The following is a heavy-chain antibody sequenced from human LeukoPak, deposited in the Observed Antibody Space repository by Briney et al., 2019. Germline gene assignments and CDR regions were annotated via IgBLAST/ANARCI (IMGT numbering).Heavy chain of an antibody. CDR1: GGTFSSYA. Sequence: GASVKVSCKASGGTFSSYAISWVRQAPGQGLEWMGGIIPIFGTANYAQKFQGRVTITTDESTSTAYMELSSLRSEDTAVYYCASDGTGGTRRAPHDAFDIWGQGTMVTVSS. J-gene: IGHJ3*02. CDR2: IIPIFGTA. CDR3: ASDGTGGTRRAPHDAFDI. D-gene: IGHD7-27*01. V-gene: IGHV1-69*05.